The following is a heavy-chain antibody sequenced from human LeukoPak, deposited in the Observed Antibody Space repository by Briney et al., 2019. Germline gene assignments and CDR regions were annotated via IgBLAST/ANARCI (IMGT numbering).Heavy chain of an antibody. CDR1: GYTFTSYH. J-gene: IGHJ4*02. Sequence: GASVKVSCKASGYTFTSYHMHWVRQAPGQGLEWTGIINPSGGSTSYAQKFQGRVTMTRDMSTSTVYMELSSLRSEDTAVYYCASGGQLWYPDYWGQGTLVTVSS. D-gene: IGHD5-18*01. CDR3: ASGGQLWYPDY. CDR2: INPSGGST. V-gene: IGHV1-46*01.